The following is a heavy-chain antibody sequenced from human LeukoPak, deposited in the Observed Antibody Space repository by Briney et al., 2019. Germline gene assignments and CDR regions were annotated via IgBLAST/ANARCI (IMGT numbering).Heavy chain of an antibody. D-gene: IGHD6-19*01. CDR3: ARVLYSSGWYYFDY. CDR2: IYTSGST. CDR1: GGSISSYY. V-gene: IGHV4-4*07. Sequence: SETLSLTCTVSGGSISSYYWSWIRQPAGKGLEWIGRIYTSGSTDYNPSLKSRVTVSVDTSKNQFSLKLSSVTAADTAVYYCARVLYSSGWYYFDYWGQGTLVTVSS. J-gene: IGHJ4*02.